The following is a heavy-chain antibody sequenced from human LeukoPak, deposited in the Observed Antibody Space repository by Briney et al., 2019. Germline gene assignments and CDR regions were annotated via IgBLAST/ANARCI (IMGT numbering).Heavy chain of an antibody. V-gene: IGHV3-21*01. D-gene: IGHD1-14*01. J-gene: IGHJ4*02. CDR3: ARGTLNIPGEHGAFDY. CDR2: INTSSSYI. Sequence: GGSLRLSCAASGFTFSSYSMHWVRQAPGKGLEWVSSINTSSSYIHYADSVKGRFTISRDNAKNSLYLQMNSLRAEDTAVYYCARGTLNIPGEHGAFDYWGQGTLVTVSS. CDR1: GFTFSSYS.